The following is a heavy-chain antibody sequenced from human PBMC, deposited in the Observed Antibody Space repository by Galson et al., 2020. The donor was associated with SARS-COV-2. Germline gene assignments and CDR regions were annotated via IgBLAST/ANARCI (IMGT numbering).Heavy chain of an antibody. CDR3: AKGWMYYYYGMDV. J-gene: IGHJ6*02. Sequence: GGSLRLSCEASGLTFSSYAMHWVRQAPGKGVEWVAVIWYDGSNQYYADSVKGRFIISRDNSKNTLNLQMNSLRAEDTAVYYCAKGWMYYYYGMDVWGQGTTVTVSS. D-gene: IGHD2-2*03. CDR1: GLTFSSYA. CDR2: IWYDGSNQ. V-gene: IGHV3-33*06.